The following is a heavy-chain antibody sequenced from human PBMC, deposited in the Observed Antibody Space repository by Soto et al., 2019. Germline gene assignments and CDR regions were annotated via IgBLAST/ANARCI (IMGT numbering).Heavy chain of an antibody. V-gene: IGHV1-46*01. CDR2: INPAGGGT. J-gene: IGHJ4*02. CDR3: ARKYYFDY. CDR1: GYIFTRYC. Sequence: QVQLVQAGAEVKKPGASVKLSCRASGYIFTRYCIHWVRQAPGQGLEWMGIINPAGGGTTYAQTFKGRITWTRDTFTSTVYMDPVSRRFEDTAVYFCARKYYFDYWCQGTRVTVSS.